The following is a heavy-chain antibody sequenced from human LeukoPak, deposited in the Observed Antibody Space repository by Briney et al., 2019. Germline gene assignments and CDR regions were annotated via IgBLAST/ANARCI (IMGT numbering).Heavy chain of an antibody. CDR3: ARESIAAAPFDY. CDR2: ISSSSSYI. J-gene: IGHJ4*02. CDR1: GFTFSSYS. Sequence: PGGSLRLPCAASGFTFSSYSMNWVRQAPGKGLEWVSSISSSSSYIYYADSVKGRFTISRDNAKNSLYLQMNSLRAEDTAVYYCARESIAAAPFDYWGQGTLVTVSS. D-gene: IGHD6-13*01. V-gene: IGHV3-21*01.